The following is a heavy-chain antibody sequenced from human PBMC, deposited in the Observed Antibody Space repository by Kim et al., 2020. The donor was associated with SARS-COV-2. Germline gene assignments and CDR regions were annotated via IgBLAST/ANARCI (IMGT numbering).Heavy chain of an antibody. CDR3: ARGAIFGVVIIGGMDV. Sequence: ASVKVSCKASGYTFTSYYMHWVRQAPGQGLEWMGIINPSGGSTSYAQKFQGRVTMTRDTSTSTVYMELSSLRSEDTAVYYCARGAIFGVVIIGGMDVWGQGTTVTVSS. J-gene: IGHJ6*02. D-gene: IGHD3-3*01. CDR1: GYTFTSYY. CDR2: INPSGGST. V-gene: IGHV1-46*01.